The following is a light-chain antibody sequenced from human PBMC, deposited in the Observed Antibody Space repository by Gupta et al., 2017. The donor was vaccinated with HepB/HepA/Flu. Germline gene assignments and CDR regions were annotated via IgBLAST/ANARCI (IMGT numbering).Light chain of an antibody. CDR3: QAWDSSTVV. CDR2: QDS. V-gene: IGLV3-1*01. Sequence: SYELTQPPSVSVSPGQTASITCSGDKLGDKYACWYQQKPGQSPVLVIYQDSKRPSGIPARFSGSNSGHTATLTIRGTQAMDEADYSCQAWDSSTVVFGGGTKLTVL. CDR1: KLGDKY. J-gene: IGLJ2*01.